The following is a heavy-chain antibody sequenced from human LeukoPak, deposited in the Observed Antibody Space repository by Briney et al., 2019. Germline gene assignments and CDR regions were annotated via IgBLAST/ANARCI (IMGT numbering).Heavy chain of an antibody. Sequence: PGGSLRLSCAASGFTFSSYAMHWVRQAPGKGLEWVAVISYDGSNKYYADSVKGRFTISRDNSKNTLYLQMNSLRAEDTAVYYCARDNPEYSSSPYYWGQGTLVTVSS. CDR3: ARDNPEYSSSPYY. D-gene: IGHD6-13*01. J-gene: IGHJ4*02. CDR2: ISYDGSNK. V-gene: IGHV3-30-3*01. CDR1: GFTFSSYA.